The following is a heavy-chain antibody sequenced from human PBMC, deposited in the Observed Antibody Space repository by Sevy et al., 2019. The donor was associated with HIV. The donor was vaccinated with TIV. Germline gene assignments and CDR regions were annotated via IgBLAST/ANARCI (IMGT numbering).Heavy chain of an antibody. CDR1: GFTFSSYG. CDR2: IKYDGSNQ. J-gene: IGHJ5*01. V-gene: IGHV3-30*18. D-gene: IGHD4-17*01. Sequence: GGSLRLSCAASGFTFSSYGMHWVRQAPGKGLEWVAVIKYDGSNQYYTDSVKGRFTISRDDSKNTLYLQMNSLRAEDTAVYYCAKDHALTTLWVNNWFESWGQGTLVTVSS. CDR3: AKDHALTTLWVNNWFES.